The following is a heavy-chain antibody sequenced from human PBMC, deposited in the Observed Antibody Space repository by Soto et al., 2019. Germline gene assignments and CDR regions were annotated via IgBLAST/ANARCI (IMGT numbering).Heavy chain of an antibody. CDR2: INSDGSST. CDR1: GFTFSSYW. Sequence: PGGSLRLSCAASGFTFSSYWMHWVRQAPGKGLVWVSRINSDGSSTSYADSVKGRFTISRDNAKNTLYLQMNSLRAEDTAVYYCARGYDYGEPFDYWGQGTLVTVSS. CDR3: ARGYDYGEPFDY. V-gene: IGHV3-74*01. J-gene: IGHJ4*02. D-gene: IGHD4-17*01.